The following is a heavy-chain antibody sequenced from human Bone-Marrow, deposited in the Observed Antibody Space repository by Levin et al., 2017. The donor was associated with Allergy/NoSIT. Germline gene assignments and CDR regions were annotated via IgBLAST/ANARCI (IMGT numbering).Heavy chain of an antibody. J-gene: IGHJ4*02. CDR2: IWYDGSNK. V-gene: IGHV3-33*01. Sequence: PGGSLRLSCAASGFTFSSYGMHWVRQAPGKGLEWVAVIWYDGSNKYYADSVKGRFTISRDNSKNTLYLQMNSLRAEDTAVYYCARSFCGSCYSTLLPLVDYWGQGTLVTVSS. D-gene: IGHD2-15*01. CDR1: GFTFSSYG. CDR3: ARSFCGSCYSTLLPLVDY.